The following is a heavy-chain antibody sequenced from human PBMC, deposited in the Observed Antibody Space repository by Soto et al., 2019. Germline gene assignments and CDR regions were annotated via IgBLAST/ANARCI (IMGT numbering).Heavy chain of an antibody. CDR2: IYWDDDK. Sequence: SGPTLVKPTQTLTLTCTFSGFSLSTSGVGVGWIRQPPGKALEWLALIYWDDDKRYSPSLKSRLTITKDTSKNQVVLTMTNMDPVDTATYYCAHTYFDWLLSLNWFDPWGQGTLVTVSS. V-gene: IGHV2-5*02. D-gene: IGHD3-9*01. CDR3: AHTYFDWLLSLNWFDP. CDR1: GFSLSTSGVG. J-gene: IGHJ5*02.